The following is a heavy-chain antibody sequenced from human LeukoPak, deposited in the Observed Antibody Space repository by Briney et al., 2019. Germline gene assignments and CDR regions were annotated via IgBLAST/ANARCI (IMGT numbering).Heavy chain of an antibody. CDR3: VRNHAMDV. Sequence: GGSLRLSCAASGFTLSNHWMTWVRQVPGRGPEWVANVNRDGSETYYLDSVKGRFTISRDNAKSSLNLQMNSLRAEDTALYYCVRNHAMDVWGQGTAVIVSS. V-gene: IGHV3-7*03. J-gene: IGHJ6*02. CDR2: VNRDGSET. CDR1: GFTLSNHW.